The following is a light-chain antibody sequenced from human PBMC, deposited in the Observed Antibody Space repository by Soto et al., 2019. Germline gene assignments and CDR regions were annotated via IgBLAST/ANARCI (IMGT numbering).Light chain of an antibody. V-gene: IGLV1-40*01. J-gene: IGLJ2*01. CDR3: SSYTSSSTKV. Sequence: QSVLTQPPSVSGAPGQRVTISCTGSSSNIGAGYDIHWYQQFPGTAPKLLIYGNTNRPSGVPDRFSGSKSGTSASLAITGLQAEDEADYYCSSYTSSSTKVFGGGTKLTVL. CDR2: GNT. CDR1: SSNIGAGYD.